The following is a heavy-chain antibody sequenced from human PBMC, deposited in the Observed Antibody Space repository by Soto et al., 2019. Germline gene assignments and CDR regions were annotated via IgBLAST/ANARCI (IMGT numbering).Heavy chain of an antibody. Sequence: GGSLRLSCAASGFTFDDYTMHWVRQAPGKGLEWVSLISWDGGSTYYADSVKGRFTISRDNNKNSLYLQMNSLRTEDTALYYCAKDIGSGYYPTLDYWGQGTLVTVSS. CDR3: AKDIGSGYYPTLDY. D-gene: IGHD3-22*01. CDR2: ISWDGGST. CDR1: GFTFDDYT. V-gene: IGHV3-43*01. J-gene: IGHJ4*02.